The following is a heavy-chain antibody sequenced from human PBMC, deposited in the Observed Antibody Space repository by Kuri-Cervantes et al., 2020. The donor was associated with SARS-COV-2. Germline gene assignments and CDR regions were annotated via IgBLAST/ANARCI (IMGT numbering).Heavy chain of an antibody. CDR3: AKDREGWLTLSGYYFDY. CDR1: GFDFNSYS. J-gene: IGHJ4*02. D-gene: IGHD3-22*01. CDR2: ISGSGGST. V-gene: IGHV3-23*01. Sequence: ETLSLTCAASGFDFNSYSMNWVRQAPGKGLEWISAISGSGGSTYYADSVKGRFTISRDNSKNTLYLQMNSLRAEDTGIYYCAKDREGWLTLSGYYFDYWGQGILVTVSS.